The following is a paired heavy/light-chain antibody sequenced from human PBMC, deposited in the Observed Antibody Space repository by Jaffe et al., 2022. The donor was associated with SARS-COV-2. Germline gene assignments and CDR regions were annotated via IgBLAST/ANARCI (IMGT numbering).Heavy chain of an antibody. CDR1: GFTFSSDW. CDR3: AKMGGITPIVGDEFDI. D-gene: IGHD3-22*01. CDR2: INSEGSST. V-gene: IGHV3-74*01. Sequence: EVQLVESGGGLVQPGGSLRLSCVASGFTFSSDWMIWVRQAPGKGLVWVSRINSEGSSTSYADSVKGRFTISRDNAKNTLYLQMNGLRVEDTAVYYCAKMGGITPIVGDEFDIWGQGTRVTVSS. J-gene: IGHJ3*02.
Light chain of an antibody. CDR2: VAS. CDR1: QSLLHSNGYNY. Sequence: DIVMTQSPLSLPVTPGESASISCRSSQSLLHSNGYNYLSWYVQKPGQSPQLLIYVASNRASGVPERISGSGSGADFTLKISRVEAEDVGVYYCMEALRPPYTFGQGTKLEIK. V-gene: IGKV2-28*01. J-gene: IGKJ2*01. CDR3: MEALRPPYT.